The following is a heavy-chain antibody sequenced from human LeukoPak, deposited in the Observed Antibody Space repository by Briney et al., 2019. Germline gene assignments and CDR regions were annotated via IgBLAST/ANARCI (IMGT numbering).Heavy chain of an antibody. D-gene: IGHD2-21*02. Sequence: GGSLRLSCAASGFTFSSYGMHWVRQAPGKGLEWVAVIWNDGSNKYYADSVKGRFTISRDNSKNTLYLQMNSLRAEDTAVYYCARDNPPYCGGDCYPSDGMDVWGQGTTVTVSS. J-gene: IGHJ6*02. CDR3: ARDNPPYCGGDCYPSDGMDV. CDR1: GFTFSSYG. CDR2: IWNDGSNK. V-gene: IGHV3-33*01.